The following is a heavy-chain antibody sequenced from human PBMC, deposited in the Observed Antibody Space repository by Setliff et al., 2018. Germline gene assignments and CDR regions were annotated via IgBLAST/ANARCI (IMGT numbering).Heavy chain of an antibody. V-gene: IGHV3-30*01. D-gene: IGHD3-22*01. CDR1: GFTFSSYA. J-gene: IGHJ6*03. Sequence: PGGSLRLSCAASGFTFSSYAMHWVRQAPGKGLEWVALISYDGSDKYYADSVKGRFTISRDNSKNTLYLQMNSLRAEDTAVYYCARDGYDTSGYSRSYYYYYMDVWGKGTTVTVSS. CDR3: ARDGYDTSGYSRSYYYYYMDV. CDR2: ISYDGSDK.